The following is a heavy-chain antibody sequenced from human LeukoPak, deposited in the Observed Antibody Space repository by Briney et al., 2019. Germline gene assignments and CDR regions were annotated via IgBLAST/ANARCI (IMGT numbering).Heavy chain of an antibody. CDR3: ARGQSGYYPLDY. J-gene: IGHJ4*02. CDR2: ISSSTGYI. V-gene: IGHV3-21*01. D-gene: IGHD3-22*01. Sequence: GGSLRLSCAASGFTFSSYSMNWVRQAPGKGLEWVSSISSSTGYIYYADSVKGRFTISRDNAKNSLFLQMDSLRAEDTAVYYCARGQSGYYPLDYWGQGTLVTVSS. CDR1: GFTFSSYS.